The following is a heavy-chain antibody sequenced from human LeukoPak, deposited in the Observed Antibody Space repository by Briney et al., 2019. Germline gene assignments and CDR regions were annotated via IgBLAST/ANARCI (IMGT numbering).Heavy chain of an antibody. J-gene: IGHJ4*02. CDR2: ISSSSSYI. V-gene: IGHV3-21*01. CDR3: AIRYGSGSYYGELRNY. D-gene: IGHD3-10*01. CDR1: GFTFSSYS. Sequence: GGSLRLSCAASGFTFSSYSMNWARQAPGKGLEWVSSISSSSSYIYYADSVKGRFTISRDNAKNSLYLQMNSLRAEDTAVYYCAIRYGSGSYYGELRNYWGQGTLVTVSS.